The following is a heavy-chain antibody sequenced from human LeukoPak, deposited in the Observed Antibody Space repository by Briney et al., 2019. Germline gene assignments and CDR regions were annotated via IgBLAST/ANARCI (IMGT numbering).Heavy chain of an antibody. D-gene: IGHD3-10*01. V-gene: IGHV4-4*02. CDR2: IYHSGST. Sequence: SETLSLTCAVSGGSISSSNWWSWIRQPPGKGLEWIGEIYHSGSTNYNPSLKSRVTISVDKSKTQFSLKLSSVTAADTAVYYCAREGHYGSGSYYNPLDYWGQGALVTVSS. CDR3: AREGHYGSGSYYNPLDY. J-gene: IGHJ4*02. CDR1: GGSISSSNW.